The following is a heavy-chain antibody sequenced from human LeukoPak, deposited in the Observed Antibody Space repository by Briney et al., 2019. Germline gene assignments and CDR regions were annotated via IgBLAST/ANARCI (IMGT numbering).Heavy chain of an antibody. V-gene: IGHV3-23*01. CDR1: GFTFSSYA. J-gene: IGHJ4*02. CDR3: AKERSGSYYVPTFDY. CDR2: ISGSGGST. Sequence: GGSLRLSCAASGFTFSSYAMSWVRQAPGKGLEWVSVISGSGGSTHYADSVKGRFTISRDNPKSTLYLQMNSLRAEDTAVYYCAKERSGSYYVPTFDYWGQGTLVTVSS. D-gene: IGHD1-26*01.